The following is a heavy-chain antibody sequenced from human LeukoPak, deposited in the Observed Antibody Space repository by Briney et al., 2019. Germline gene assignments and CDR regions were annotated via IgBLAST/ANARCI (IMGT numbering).Heavy chain of an antibody. CDR3: ARLYFDSTYYFDY. Sequence: PSETLSLTCTVSGGSISSYYWSWIRQPPGKGLEWIGYIYASGSTTYNPSLKSRVTISIDTSKNQFSLKLSSVTAADTAVYYCARLYFDSTYYFDYWGQGTLVTVSS. CDR1: GGSISSYY. V-gene: IGHV4-4*09. D-gene: IGHD3-9*01. CDR2: IYASGST. J-gene: IGHJ4*02.